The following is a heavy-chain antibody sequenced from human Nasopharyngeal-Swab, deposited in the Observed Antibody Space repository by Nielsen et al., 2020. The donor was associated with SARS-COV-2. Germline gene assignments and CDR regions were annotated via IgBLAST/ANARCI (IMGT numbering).Heavy chain of an antibody. J-gene: IGHJ3*02. CDR3: ARGAVAGPNAFDI. V-gene: IGHV3-30*03. CDR1: GFTFSSFG. D-gene: IGHD6-19*01. Sequence: GESLKISCAASGFTFSSFGMHWVRQAPGKGLEWVAFISYDGTIQYYADSVKDRFTISRDNSKNTLYLQMNSLRPEDTAIYCCARGAVAGPNAFDIWGQGTMVIVSS. CDR2: ISYDGTIQ.